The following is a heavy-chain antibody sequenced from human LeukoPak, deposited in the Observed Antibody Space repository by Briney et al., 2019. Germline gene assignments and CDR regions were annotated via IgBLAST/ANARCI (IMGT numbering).Heavy chain of an antibody. CDR1: GGSISSYY. V-gene: IGHV4-59*08. CDR2: IYYSGST. CDR3: ARLELHSGSYYLVY. D-gene: IGHD1-26*01. J-gene: IGHJ4*02. Sequence: KPSETLSLTCTVSGGSISSYYWSWIRQPPGKGLEWIGYIYYSGSTNYNPSLKSRVTISVDTSKNQFSLKLSSVTAADTAVYYCARLELHSGSYYLVYWGQGTLVTVSS.